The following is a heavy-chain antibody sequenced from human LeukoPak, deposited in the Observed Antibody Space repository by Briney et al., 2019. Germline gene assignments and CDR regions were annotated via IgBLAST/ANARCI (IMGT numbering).Heavy chain of an antibody. CDR1: GFTFSSYA. D-gene: IGHD6-19*01. Sequence: GGSLRLSCAASGFTFSSYAMSWVRQAPGKGLEWVSCIRSSGSNTYYADSVKGRFTISRDNAKNSLFLHMNSLRAEDTAVYYCARELTVAGSLDSWGQGTLVTVSS. CDR3: ARELTVAGSLDS. CDR2: IRSSGSNT. J-gene: IGHJ4*02. V-gene: IGHV3-21*01.